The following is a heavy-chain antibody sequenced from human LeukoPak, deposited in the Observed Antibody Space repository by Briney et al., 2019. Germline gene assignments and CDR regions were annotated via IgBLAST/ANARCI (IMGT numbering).Heavy chain of an antibody. D-gene: IGHD1-1*01. CDR1: GFTFSSYS. CDR2: ISSSSSYI. V-gene: IGHV3-21*01. CDR3: ARGDGTTLGY. J-gene: IGHJ4*02. Sequence: GGSLRLSCAASGFTFSSYSMNWVRQAQAKGLGWVSFISSSSSYIHYADSVKGRFTISRDNAKNSLYLQMNSLRAEDTAVYHCARGDGTTLGYWGQGTLVTVSS.